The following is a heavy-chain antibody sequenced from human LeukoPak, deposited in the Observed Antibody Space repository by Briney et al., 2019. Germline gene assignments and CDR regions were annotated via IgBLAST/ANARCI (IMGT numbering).Heavy chain of an antibody. CDR2: IYYSGST. V-gene: IGHV4-39*07. D-gene: IGHD6-13*01. Sequence: SETLSLTCTVSGGSISSSSYYWGWIRQPPGKGLEWIGSIYYSGSTYYNPSLKSRVTISVDTSKNQFSLKLSSVTAADTAVYYCARGREKIAAAGRIDAFDIWGQGTMVTVSS. CDR1: GGSISSSSYY. J-gene: IGHJ3*02. CDR3: ARGREKIAAAGRIDAFDI.